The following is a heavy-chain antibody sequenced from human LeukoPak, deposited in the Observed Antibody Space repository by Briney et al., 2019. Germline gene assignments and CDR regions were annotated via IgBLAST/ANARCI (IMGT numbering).Heavy chain of an antibody. V-gene: IGHV3-15*04. CDR3: TTRVVTTNDY. CDR1: GFIFSESW. J-gene: IGHJ4*02. D-gene: IGHD2-21*02. CDR2: VERKTDGGTT. Sequence: GGSLRLSCAASGFIFSESWMNWVRQAPGKGLEWVGRVERKTDGGTTDYPAPVKGRFTISRDDSKKTLYLQMNSLKTEDTAVYYCTTRVVTTNDYWGQGTLVTVSS.